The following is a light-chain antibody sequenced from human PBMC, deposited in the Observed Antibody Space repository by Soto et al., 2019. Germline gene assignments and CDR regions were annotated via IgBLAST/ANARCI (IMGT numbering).Light chain of an antibody. CDR1: SSNIGGNS. J-gene: IGLJ1*01. Sequence: QSVLTQPPSVSAAPGQMVTISCSGSSSNIGGNSVSWYQQLPGTAPKLLIYDDNKRPSGIPDRFSGSKSGTSATLGITGFQTGDDADYYCGSWDSSLSAYVFGTGTKVTVL. CDR3: GSWDSSLSAYV. V-gene: IGLV1-51*01. CDR2: DDN.